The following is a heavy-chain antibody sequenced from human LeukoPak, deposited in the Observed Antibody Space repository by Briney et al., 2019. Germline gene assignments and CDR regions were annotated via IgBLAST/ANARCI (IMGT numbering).Heavy chain of an antibody. CDR1: GTTFSDYY. D-gene: IGHD6-6*01. J-gene: IGHJ6*03. Sequence: GGSLRLSCAASGTTFSDYYMSWIRQAPGRGLEWLSYISSSGRTMYYADSVKGRFTISRDNAKNSLYLQLNSLRAEDTAVYFCARSIESSNPPYYYFYMDVWGKGTTVTVSS. V-gene: IGHV3-11*01. CDR3: ARSIESSNPPYYYFYMDV. CDR2: ISSSGRTM.